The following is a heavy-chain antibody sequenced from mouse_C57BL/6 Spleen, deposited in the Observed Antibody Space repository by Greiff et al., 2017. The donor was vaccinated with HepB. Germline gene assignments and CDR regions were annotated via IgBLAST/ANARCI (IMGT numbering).Heavy chain of an antibody. V-gene: IGHV1-18*01. J-gene: IGHJ1*03. CDR1: GYTFTDYN. Sequence: EVQLQQSGPELVKPGASVKIPCKASGYTFTDYNMDWVKQSHGKSLEWIGDINPNNGGTIYNQKFKGKATLTVDKYSSTAYMARRSLTSEDTAVYYCARRDYYFWYFDVWGTGTTVTVSS. D-gene: IGHD2-4*01. CDR3: ARRDYYFWYFDV. CDR2: INPNNGGT.